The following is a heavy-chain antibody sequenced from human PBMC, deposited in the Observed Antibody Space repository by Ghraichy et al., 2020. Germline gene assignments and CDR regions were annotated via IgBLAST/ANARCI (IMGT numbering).Heavy chain of an antibody. CDR1: GFIFSTYS. J-gene: IGHJ4*02. CDR2: ISSSSTYI. V-gene: IGHV3-21*01. D-gene: IGHD3-10*01. CDR3: ASGAGNDY. Sequence: GGSLRLSCAASGFIFSTYSMNWVRQAPGKGLEWVSSISSSSTYISYADSVEGRFTISRDNAKNSLYLQMNSLRAEDTAVYYCASGAGNDYWGQGALVTVSS.